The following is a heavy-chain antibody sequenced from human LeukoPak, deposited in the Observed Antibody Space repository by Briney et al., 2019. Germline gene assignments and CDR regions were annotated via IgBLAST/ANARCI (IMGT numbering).Heavy chain of an antibody. CDR2: ISSTSTYI. D-gene: IGHD4-17*01. Sequence: PGGSLILSCAASGFTFSSFTMNWVRQGPGKGLGLVSSISSTSTYIHYADSVKGRCTISRDNAKNSLYLQMNSPRAAATTVYYCATFDYADYPAFDYWGQGTLVAVSS. V-gene: IGHV3-21*01. CDR3: ATFDYADYPAFDY. CDR1: GFTFSSFT. J-gene: IGHJ4*02.